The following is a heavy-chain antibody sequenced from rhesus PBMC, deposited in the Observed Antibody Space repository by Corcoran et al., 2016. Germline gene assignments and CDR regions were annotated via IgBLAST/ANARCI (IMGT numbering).Heavy chain of an antibody. CDR1: GGSISSNY. Sequence: QLQLQESGPGLVKPSETLSLTCAVSGGSISSNYWSWIRQPPGKRLEWLGRISGCGGSTDYNPSLKSRVTISTDTAKNQCALKRSSVTAADTAVYYCARVGYSSWSGYVDLWGPGTPITISS. CDR3: ARVGYSSWSGYVDL. D-gene: IGHD6-13*01. J-gene: IGHJ2*01. V-gene: IGHV4-173*01. CDR2: ISGCGGST.